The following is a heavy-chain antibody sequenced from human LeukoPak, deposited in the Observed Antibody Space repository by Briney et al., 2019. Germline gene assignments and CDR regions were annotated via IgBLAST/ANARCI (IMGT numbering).Heavy chain of an antibody. CDR2: IYWNDDK. D-gene: IGHD3-22*01. J-gene: IGHJ4*02. Sequence: ESGPTLVKPTQTLTLTCTFSGFSLSTSGVGVGWIRQPPGQALEWLALIYWNDDKRYSPSLKSRLTITKDTSKNQVVLTMTNMDPVDTATYYCAHSAYSYYDSSGYPDYWGQGTLVTVSS. V-gene: IGHV2-5*01. CDR1: GFSLSTSGVG. CDR3: AHSAYSYYDSSGYPDY.